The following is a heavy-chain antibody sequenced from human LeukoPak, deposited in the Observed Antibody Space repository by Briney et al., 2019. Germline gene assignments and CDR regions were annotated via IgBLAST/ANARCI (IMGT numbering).Heavy chain of an antibody. J-gene: IGHJ4*02. CDR2: ISSSSSYI. CDR3: ARAGSIRFDY. D-gene: IGHD1-26*01. Sequence: GGSLRLPCAASGFTFSSYSMNWVRQAPGKGLEWVSSISSSSSYIYYADSVKGRFTISRDNSKNTLYLQMNSLRAEDTAVYYCARAGSIRFDYWGQGTLVTVSS. CDR1: GFTFSSYS. V-gene: IGHV3-21*04.